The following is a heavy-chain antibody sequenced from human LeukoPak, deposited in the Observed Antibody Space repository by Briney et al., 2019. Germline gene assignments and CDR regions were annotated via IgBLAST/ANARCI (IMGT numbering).Heavy chain of an antibody. CDR1: GGTFSSYA. CDR2: IIPIFGTS. V-gene: IGHV1-69*06. D-gene: IGHD4-17*01. Sequence: GASVKVSCKASGGTFSSYAISWVRQAPGQGLEWMGGIIPIFGTSNYAQKFQGRVTMTEDTSTDTAYMELSSLRSEDTAVYYCATDQWLGSPTVTTDWGQGTLVTVSS. J-gene: IGHJ4*02. CDR3: ATDQWLGSPTVTTD.